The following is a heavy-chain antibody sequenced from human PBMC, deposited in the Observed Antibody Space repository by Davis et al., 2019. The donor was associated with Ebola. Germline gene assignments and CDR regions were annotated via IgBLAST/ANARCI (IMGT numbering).Heavy chain of an antibody. J-gene: IGHJ4*02. Sequence: PGGSLRLSCAASGFTFSSYWMHWVCQAPGKGLEWVARIRNKANGFMTEYAASVKGRFTISRDDSKTSVYLQMNSLKSEDTAVYYCTAVAKTGWGQGTLVIVSS. CDR2: IRNKANGFMT. V-gene: IGHV3-72*01. CDR3: TAVAKTG. D-gene: IGHD6-19*01. CDR1: GFTFSSYW.